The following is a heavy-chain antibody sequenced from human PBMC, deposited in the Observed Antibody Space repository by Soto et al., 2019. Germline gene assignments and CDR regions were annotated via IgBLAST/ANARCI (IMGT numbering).Heavy chain of an antibody. CDR2: INPNSGGT. Sequence: ASVKVSCKASGYTFTGYYMHWVRQAPGQGLEWMGWINPNSGGTNYAQKFQGRVTMTRDTSISTAYMELSRLRSDDTAVYYCASGGSSGYYYGTWFDPWGQGTLVTVSS. CDR3: ASGGSSGYYYGTWFDP. J-gene: IGHJ5*02. CDR1: GYTFTGYY. D-gene: IGHD3-22*01. V-gene: IGHV1-2*02.